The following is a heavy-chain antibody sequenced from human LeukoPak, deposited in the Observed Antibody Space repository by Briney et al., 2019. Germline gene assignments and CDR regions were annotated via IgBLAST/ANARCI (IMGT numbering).Heavy chain of an antibody. J-gene: IGHJ4*02. D-gene: IGHD2-2*01. Sequence: ASVKVSCKASGYTFSAYGITWVRQAPGQGLEWMAWSSGTGYNMEYAQKFQGRVTMTTNTSTSTAYLELRSLRSDDTAVYYCARSRCSDSTSCYYFFFFDSWGQGSLVTVSS. CDR1: GYTFSAYG. CDR2: SSGTGYNM. CDR3: ARSRCSDSTSCYYFFFFDS. V-gene: IGHV1-18*01.